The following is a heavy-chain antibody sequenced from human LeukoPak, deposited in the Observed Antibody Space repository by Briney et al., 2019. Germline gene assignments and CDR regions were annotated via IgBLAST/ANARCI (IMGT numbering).Heavy chain of an antibody. J-gene: IGHJ4*02. CDR2: IYHSGST. D-gene: IGHD3-10*01. CDR3: ARVVFVYYGSGSYYNPDYFDY. CDR1: GDSISSSSSY. Sequence: PSETLSLTCTVSGDSISSSSSYWGWIRQPPGKGLEWIGSIYHSGSTYYNPSLKSRVTISVDTSKNQFSLKLSSVTAADTAVYYCARVVFVYYGSGSYYNPDYFDYWGQGTLVTVSS. V-gene: IGHV4-39*07.